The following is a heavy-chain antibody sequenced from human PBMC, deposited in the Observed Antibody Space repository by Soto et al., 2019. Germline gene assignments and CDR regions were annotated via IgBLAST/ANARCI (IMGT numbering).Heavy chain of an antibody. J-gene: IGHJ5*02. CDR1: GGSINSGDYS. CDR3: ARGINYYDSSGDSWFDP. CDR2: IYHTGTT. V-gene: IGHV4-30-2*01. D-gene: IGHD3-22*01. Sequence: SETLSLTCTVSGGSINSGDYSWTWIRQPPGKGLEWIGYIYHTGTTYYNMSLKSRVTISVDRSKNQFSLKLSSVTAADTAVYYRARGINYYDSSGDSWFDPWGQGTLVTVSS.